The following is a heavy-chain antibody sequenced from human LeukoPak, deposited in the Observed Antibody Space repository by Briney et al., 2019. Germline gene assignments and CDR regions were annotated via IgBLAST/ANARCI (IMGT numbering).Heavy chain of an antibody. D-gene: IGHD2-15*01. CDR1: GGSISSSSYY. J-gene: IGHJ5*02. Sequence: KPSETLSLTCTVSGGSISSSSYYWGWIHQPPGKGLEWIGSFYYGGSTYYNPSLKSRVTISGDTSKNQFSLELSSVTAADTAVYYCAGQRGPFCSGGSCYPNWFDPWGQGTLVIVSS. V-gene: IGHV4-39*01. CDR3: AGQRGPFCSGGSCYPNWFDP. CDR2: FYYGGST.